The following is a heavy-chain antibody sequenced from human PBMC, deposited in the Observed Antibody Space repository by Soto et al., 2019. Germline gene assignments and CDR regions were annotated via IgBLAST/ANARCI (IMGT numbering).Heavy chain of an antibody. D-gene: IGHD3-22*01. V-gene: IGHV3-30*18. Sequence: GGSLRLSCAASGFTFSSYGMHWVRQAPGKGLEWVAVISYDGSNKYYADSVKGRFTISRDNSKNTLYPQMNSLRAEDTAVYYCAKGAVWTVVIRHFDYWGQGTLVTVSS. CDR2: ISYDGSNK. J-gene: IGHJ4*02. CDR3: AKGAVWTVVIRHFDY. CDR1: GFTFSSYG.